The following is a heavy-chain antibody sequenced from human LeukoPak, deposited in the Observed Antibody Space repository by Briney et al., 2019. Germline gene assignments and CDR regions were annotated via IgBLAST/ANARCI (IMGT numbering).Heavy chain of an antibody. Sequence: PSETLSLTCTVSGYSISSGYYWGWIRQPPGKGLEWIGSIYHSGSTYYNPSLKSRVTISVDTSKNQFSLKLSSVTAADTAVYYCARVGMTNAAFDIWGQGTMVTVSS. CDR1: GYSISSGYY. CDR2: IYHSGST. J-gene: IGHJ3*02. CDR3: ARVGMTNAAFDI. D-gene: IGHD1-26*01. V-gene: IGHV4-38-2*02.